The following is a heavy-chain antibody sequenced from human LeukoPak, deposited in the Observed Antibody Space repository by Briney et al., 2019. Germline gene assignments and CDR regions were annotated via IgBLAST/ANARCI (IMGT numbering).Heavy chain of an antibody. J-gene: IGHJ4*02. D-gene: IGHD3-10*01. CDR1: GSSISTSYY. V-gene: IGHV4-39*01. CDR2: IYYSGRT. Sequence: SETLSLTCTVSGSSISTSYYWGWIRQPPGKGLEWIGTIYYSGRTYYNPSLKSRVTISVDTSKNQFSLKLSSVTAADTAVYYCATTPQLLWFGEPPFYFDYWGQGTLVTVSS. CDR3: ATTPQLLWFGEPPFYFDY.